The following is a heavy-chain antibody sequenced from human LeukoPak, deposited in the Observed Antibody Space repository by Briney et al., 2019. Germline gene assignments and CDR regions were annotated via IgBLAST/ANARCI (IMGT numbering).Heavy chain of an antibody. CDR3: ARDRYSSGWPAEYFQH. V-gene: IGHV3-48*03. CDR1: GFTFSSYE. CDR2: ISSSGSTI. J-gene: IGHJ1*01. Sequence: GGSLRLSCAASGFTFSSYEMNWVRQAPGKGLEWVSYISSSGSTIYYADSVKGRFTISRDNSKNTLYLQMNSLRAEDTAVYYCARDRYSSGWPAEYFQHWGQGTLVTVSS. D-gene: IGHD6-19*01.